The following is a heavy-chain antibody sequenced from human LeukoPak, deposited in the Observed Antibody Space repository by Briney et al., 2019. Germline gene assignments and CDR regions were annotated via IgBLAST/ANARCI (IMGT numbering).Heavy chain of an antibody. D-gene: IGHD6-19*01. V-gene: IGHV3-33*01. CDR3: ARERSVAGSLDFDY. CDR1: GFTFSSYG. CDR2: IWYDGSNK. J-gene: IGHJ4*02. Sequence: SGGSLRLSCAASGFTFSSYGMHWVRQAPGKGLEWVAVIWYDGSNKYYADSVKGRFTISRDNSKNTLYLQMNSLRAEDTAVYYCARERSVAGSLDFDYWGQGTLVTVSS.